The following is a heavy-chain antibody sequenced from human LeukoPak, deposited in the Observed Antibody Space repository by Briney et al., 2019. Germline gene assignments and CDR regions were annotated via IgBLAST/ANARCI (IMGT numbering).Heavy chain of an antibody. V-gene: IGHV3-30*18. CDR3: AKGGGSFDY. J-gene: IGHJ4*02. CDR1: GFTFSSYG. Sequence: PGRSLRLSCAASGFTFSSYGMHWVRQAPGKGLEWVAVISYDGSNKYYADSVKGRFTISRDNSKNTLYLQMNSLRAEDTAVYYCAKGGGSFDYWGQGILAIVSS. CDR2: ISYDGSNK. D-gene: IGHD1-26*01.